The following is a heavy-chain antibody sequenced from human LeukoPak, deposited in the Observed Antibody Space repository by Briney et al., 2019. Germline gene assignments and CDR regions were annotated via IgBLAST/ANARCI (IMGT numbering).Heavy chain of an antibody. Sequence: ETLSLTCAVYGGSFSGYYWSWIRQRPGKGLEWVANIKQDGSEKYYVDSVKGRFTISRDNAKNSLYLQMNSLRAEDTAVYYCARATYYDRVRHFDYWGQGTLVTVSS. CDR2: IKQDGSEK. D-gene: IGHD3-3*01. J-gene: IGHJ4*02. CDR3: ARATYYDRVRHFDY. CDR1: GGSFSGYY. V-gene: IGHV3-7*01.